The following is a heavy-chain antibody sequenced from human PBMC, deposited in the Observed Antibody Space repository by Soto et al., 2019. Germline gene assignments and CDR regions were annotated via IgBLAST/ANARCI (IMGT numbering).Heavy chain of an antibody. CDR3: ARALLSHSYDSGGYDSYFHGMDV. Sequence: QVQLVQSGAEVKKPGASVTVSCKASGYTFTNYDITWVRQAAGQGLEWVGWVNPNSGYTAYAQKFVGRVTMTRNTPLRTAYMELSSLTSGDTAVYYCARALLSHSYDSGGYDSYFHGMDVWGQGTPVTVSS. J-gene: IGHJ6*02. V-gene: IGHV1-8*01. D-gene: IGHD3-22*01. CDR1: GYTFTNYD. CDR2: VNPNSGYT.